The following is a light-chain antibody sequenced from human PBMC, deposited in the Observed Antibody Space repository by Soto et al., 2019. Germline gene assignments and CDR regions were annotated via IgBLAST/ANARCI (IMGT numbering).Light chain of an antibody. CDR3: QQYNNWPPLT. CDR1: QSVSSN. Sequence: EIVMTQSPATLSVSPGERATLSCRASQSVSSNLAWYQQKPCQAPRLLIYGASTRATGIPDRFSGSGSGTEFTLTIRSLQSEDFAVYYCQQYNNWPPLTFGGGTKVEIK. J-gene: IGKJ4*01. CDR2: GAS. V-gene: IGKV3-15*01.